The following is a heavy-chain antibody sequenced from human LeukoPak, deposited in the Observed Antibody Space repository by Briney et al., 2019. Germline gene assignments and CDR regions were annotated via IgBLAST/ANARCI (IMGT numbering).Heavy chain of an antibody. CDR1: AFTFSNYA. J-gene: IGHJ4*02. Sequence: GSLRLSCVASAFTFSNYAMSWVRQAPGKGLEWVAAISGGGFGTYYADSVKGRFTISRDNSKNTLYLQMNSLRAEDTAVYYCARDWGSGWYYFDYWAREPWSPSPQ. D-gene: IGHD6-19*01. V-gene: IGHV3-23*01. CDR3: ARDWGSGWYYFDY. CDR2: ISGGGFGT.